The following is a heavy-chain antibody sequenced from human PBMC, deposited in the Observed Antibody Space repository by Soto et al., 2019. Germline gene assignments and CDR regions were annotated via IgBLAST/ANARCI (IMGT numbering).Heavy chain of an antibody. CDR1: GYTFTSYA. CDR2: INPYNGNT. D-gene: IGHD5-18*01. J-gene: IGHJ4*02. CDR3: ARDTAMALPDA. V-gene: IGHV1-18*01. Sequence: QVQLVQSGTEVKKPGASVKVSCKASGYTFTSYAISWVRQAPGQGLELMGWINPYNGNTNYAQKLQGRVTMTTDTSTSTAYMELRSLRADDTAVYYCARDTAMALPDAWGQGTLVTVSS.